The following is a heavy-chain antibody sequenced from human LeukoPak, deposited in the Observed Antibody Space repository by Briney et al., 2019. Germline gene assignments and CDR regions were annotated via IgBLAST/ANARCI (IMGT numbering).Heavy chain of an antibody. J-gene: IGHJ4*02. CDR3: ARHGRGYSGNVVDH. CDR2: IYYSGST. D-gene: IGHD5-12*01. CDR1: GGSISSSSYY. V-gene: IGHV4-39*01. Sequence: PSETLSLTCTVSGGSISSSSYYWGWIRQPPGKGLEWIGSIYYSGSTYYNSSLKSRLTISVDTSKNQFSLKLSSVTAADTAVYYCARHGRGYSGNVVDHWGQGTLVSVSS.